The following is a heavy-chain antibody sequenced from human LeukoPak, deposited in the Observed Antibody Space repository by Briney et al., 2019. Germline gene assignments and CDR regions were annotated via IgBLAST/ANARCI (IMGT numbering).Heavy chain of an antibody. Sequence: PGGSLRLSCAASGFTFSNYWMSWVRQAPGKGLEWVANIKQDGSEKYYVDSVKCRFTISRDNAKKSLYLQMNSLRAEDTAVYYCARVPARGSSGWYGSDYYYYYMDVWGKGTTVTVSS. V-gene: IGHV3-7*01. D-gene: IGHD6-19*01. CDR3: ARVPARGSSGWYGSDYYYYYMDV. CDR1: GFTFSNYW. J-gene: IGHJ6*03. CDR2: IKQDGSEK.